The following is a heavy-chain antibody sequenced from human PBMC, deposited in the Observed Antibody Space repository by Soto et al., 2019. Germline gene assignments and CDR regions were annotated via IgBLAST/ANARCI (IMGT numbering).Heavy chain of an antibody. CDR2: IIPILGIA. Sequence: QVQLVQSGAEVKKPGSSVKVSCKASGGTFSSYTISWVRQAPGQGLEWMGRIIPILGIANYARKFQGRVTITADKSTSTAHMELCSLRSEDTAVYYCARAPYHGSGSYPLDYWGQGTLVTVSS. CDR1: GGTFSSYT. CDR3: ARAPYHGSGSYPLDY. J-gene: IGHJ4*02. V-gene: IGHV1-69*02. D-gene: IGHD3-10*01.